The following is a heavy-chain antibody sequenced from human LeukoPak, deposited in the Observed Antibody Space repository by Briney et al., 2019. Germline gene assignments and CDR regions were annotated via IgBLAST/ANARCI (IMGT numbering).Heavy chain of an antibody. V-gene: IGHV1-2*02. CDR1: GYSFSDYY. CDR3: AKDDGGNSFAY. Sequence: ASVKVSCKASGYSFSDYYMHWVRQAPGQGLEWMGWVYPNSGATNYAQKFQDRVTLTRDTSISTAYMELSRLTSDDTAVYYCAKDDGGNSFAYWGQGTLVTVSS. D-gene: IGHD4-23*01. CDR2: VYPNSGAT. J-gene: IGHJ4*02.